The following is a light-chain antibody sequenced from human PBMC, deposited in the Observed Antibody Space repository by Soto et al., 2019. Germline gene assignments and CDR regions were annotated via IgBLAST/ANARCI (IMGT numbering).Light chain of an antibody. CDR3: QQRNVWPTIT. CDR2: DAS. J-gene: IGKJ5*01. V-gene: IGKV3-11*01. Sequence: EVSFTQSPVTLSFFPGERATPSRRASQSVRTSLAWYQHKPGQAPRLVLYDASLRANGVPARFGGSGSGTDFTLTINSLEPEDFAVYYGQQRNVWPTITFGQGTRLEIK. CDR1: QSVRTS.